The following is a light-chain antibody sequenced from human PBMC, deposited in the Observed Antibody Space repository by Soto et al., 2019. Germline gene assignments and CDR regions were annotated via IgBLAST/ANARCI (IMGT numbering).Light chain of an antibody. V-gene: IGKV3-20*01. CDR1: QSVSSSY. Sequence: IVMTQSPATLSVSPGEGATLSCRASQSVSSSYLAGYQQKPGQAPRLLIYGASSRATGIPDRFSGSGSGTEFTLTISRLEPEDFAVYYCQQYHNSPLTFGQGTKVDI. CDR2: GAS. CDR3: QQYHNSPLT. J-gene: IGKJ1*01.